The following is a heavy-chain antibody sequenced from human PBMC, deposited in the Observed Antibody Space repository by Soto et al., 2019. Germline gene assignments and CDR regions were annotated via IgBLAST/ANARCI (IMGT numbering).Heavy chain of an antibody. CDR1: GYAFTTYG. CDR3: ARGRYGDY. CDR2: ISAHNGNT. Sequence: QVHLVQSGAEVKKPGASVKVSCKGSGYAFTTYGITWVRQAPGQGLEWMGWISAHNGNTNYAQKLQGRVTVTRDTTTLKAYMELRSHRSGDPAVYYCARGRYGDYWGQGALVTVSS. D-gene: IGHD1-1*01. V-gene: IGHV1-18*01. J-gene: IGHJ4*02.